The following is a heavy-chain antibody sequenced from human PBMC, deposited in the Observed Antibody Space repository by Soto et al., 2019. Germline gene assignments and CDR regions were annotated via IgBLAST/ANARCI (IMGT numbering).Heavy chain of an antibody. Sequence: GGSLRLSCAASGFTFSSYSMNWVRQAPGKGLEWVSSISSSSSYIYYADSVKGRFTISRDNAKNSLYLQMNSLRAEDTAVYYCARDRGYCSSTSCPNRYWYYYYMDVWGKGTTVTVSS. V-gene: IGHV3-21*01. CDR1: GFTFSSYS. CDR3: ARDRGYCSSTSCPNRYWYYYYMDV. J-gene: IGHJ6*03. CDR2: ISSSSSYI. D-gene: IGHD2-2*01.